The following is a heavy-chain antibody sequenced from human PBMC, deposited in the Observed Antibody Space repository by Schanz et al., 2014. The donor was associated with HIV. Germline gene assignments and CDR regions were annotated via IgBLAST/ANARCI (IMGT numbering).Heavy chain of an antibody. CDR3: ATDGGLERAFGF. J-gene: IGHJ4*02. V-gene: IGHV3-23*01. CDR2: ISGGST. D-gene: IGHD1-1*01. Sequence: EVQLLESGGGLVQPGGSLRLSCAASGFTFSNYAMTWVRQAPGKGLEWVSAISGGSTYYADSVKGRFTISRDNSKNTLYLHMNTLRAEDTAVYYCATDGGLERAFGFWGQGTLVSVSS. CDR1: GFTFSNYA.